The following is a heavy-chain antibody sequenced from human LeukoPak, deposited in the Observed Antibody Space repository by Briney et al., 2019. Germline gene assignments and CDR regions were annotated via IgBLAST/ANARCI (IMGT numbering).Heavy chain of an antibody. J-gene: IGHJ6*03. Sequence: PGGSLRLSCAASGFTFSSYSMNSVRQAPGKGLEWVSSISSSSSYIYYADSVKGRFTIYRDNAKNSLYLQMNSLRAENTAVYYCASTPYDYGDYWHYYYSMDVWGKGTTVTVTS. CDR2: ISSSSSYI. CDR1: GFTFSSYS. V-gene: IGHV3-21*01. D-gene: IGHD4-17*01. CDR3: ASTPYDYGDYWHYYYSMDV.